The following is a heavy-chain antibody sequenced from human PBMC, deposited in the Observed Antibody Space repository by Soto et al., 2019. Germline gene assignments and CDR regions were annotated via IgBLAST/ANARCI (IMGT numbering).Heavy chain of an antibody. CDR1: GFTFSSYG. D-gene: IGHD6-19*01. J-gene: IGHJ6*02. CDR3: ARDSSGFTTYYYYGMDV. CDR2: IWYDGSNK. Sequence: QVQLVESGGGVVQPGRSLRLSCAASGFTFSSYGMHWVRQAPGKGLEWVAVIWYDGSNKYYADSVKGRFTISRDNSKNTLYLQMNSRRAEDTAVYYCARDSSGFTTYYYYGMDVWGQGTTVTVSS. V-gene: IGHV3-33*01.